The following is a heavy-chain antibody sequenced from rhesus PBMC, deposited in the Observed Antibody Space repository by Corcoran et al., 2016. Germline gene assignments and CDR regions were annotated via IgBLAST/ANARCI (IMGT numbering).Heavy chain of an antibody. V-gene: IGHV4S10*01. D-gene: IGHD3-3*01. J-gene: IGHJ4*01. CDR3: ARDTHGFLDSYFDY. CDR2: IYGSSTST. Sequence: QVQLQESGPGVVNPSETLSLTCAVPGGSISDSYRWSWIRQPPGKGLEWIGYIYGSSTSTNYNPSLKSRVTISKDTSKNQFSLKLSSVTAADTAVYYCARDTHGFLDSYFDYWGQGVLVTVSS. CDR1: GGSISDSYR.